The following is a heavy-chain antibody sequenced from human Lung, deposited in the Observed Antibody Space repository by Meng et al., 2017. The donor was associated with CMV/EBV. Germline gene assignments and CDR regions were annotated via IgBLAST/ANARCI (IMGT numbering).Heavy chain of an antibody. J-gene: IGHJ4*02. CDR3: ARDFSLYRTSGVQ. CDR2: ISPTTGYT. V-gene: IGHV3-11*05. CDR1: GFTFSDYY. Sequence: QVQLVAFGGGLVKPGGSLGLSCTGSGFTFSDYYMSWIRQAPGKGLEWVSYISPTTGYTEYADSVKGRFTISRDNAKNSLFLQMNSLRSEDTAVYYCARDFSLYRTSGVQWGQGTLVTVSS. D-gene: IGHD2-8*01.